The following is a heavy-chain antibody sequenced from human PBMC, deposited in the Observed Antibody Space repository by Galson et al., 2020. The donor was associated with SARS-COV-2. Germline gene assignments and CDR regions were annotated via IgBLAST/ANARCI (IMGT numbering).Heavy chain of an antibody. J-gene: IGHJ4*02. CDR3: ARCPTSSVVQSHFDY. V-gene: IGHV2-70*04. D-gene: IGHD2-15*01. Sequence: SGPTLVTPTQTLRLTCTFSGFSLRTSGMRVSWIRQPPGKALEWLARIDWDDDIFYNTSLKTRLTISKDTSKNQVVLTMTNVDPVDTATYYCARCPTSSVVQSHFDYWGQGILVTVSS. CDR1: GFSLRTSGMR. CDR2: IDWDDDI.